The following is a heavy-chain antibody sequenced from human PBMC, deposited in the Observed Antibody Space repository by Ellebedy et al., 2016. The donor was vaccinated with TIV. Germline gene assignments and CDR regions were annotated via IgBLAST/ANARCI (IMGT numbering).Heavy chain of an antibody. CDR3: ARIDPWQPIDD. CDR1: GGSVSTTRYY. Sequence: MPSETLSLTCTVSGGSVSTTRYYWAWIRQPPGAGLEWIGSVYYSGSPYYNPSFKCRVTLSADTSKNQFSLNMRAVTAADTAVYYCARIDPWQPIDDWGQGILVTVSS. CDR2: VYYSGSP. J-gene: IGHJ4*02. D-gene: IGHD2-21*01. V-gene: IGHV4-39*01.